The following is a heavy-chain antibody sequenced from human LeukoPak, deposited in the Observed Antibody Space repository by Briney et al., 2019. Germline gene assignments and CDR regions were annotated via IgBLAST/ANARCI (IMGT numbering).Heavy chain of an antibody. D-gene: IGHD3-10*01. Sequence: PGGSLRLSCAASGFTFSSYAMSWVRQAPGKGLEWVSAMSGSGGSTYYADSVKGRFTISRDNSKNTLYLQMNSLRAEDTAVYYCARESARYGSGSYYTLLHWGQGTLVTVSS. CDR2: MSGSGGST. V-gene: IGHV3-23*01. CDR3: ARESARYGSGSYYTLLH. J-gene: IGHJ4*02. CDR1: GFTFSSYA.